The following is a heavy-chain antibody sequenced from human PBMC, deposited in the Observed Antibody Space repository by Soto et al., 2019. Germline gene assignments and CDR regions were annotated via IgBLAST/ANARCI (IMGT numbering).Heavy chain of an antibody. D-gene: IGHD3-3*01. V-gene: IGHV3-23*01. CDR3: VKDKERGGYDSDFDS. Sequence: EVQLLESGGGLIQPGGSLRLSCAASGFTIGSYGMGWVRQAPGKGLEWVSTITGGNTYYAASVKGCFTISRDNYKNTLYLQMGSLRAEDTALYYCVKDKERGGYDSDFDSWGQGTLVTVSS. CDR2: ITGGNT. CDR1: GFTIGSYG. J-gene: IGHJ4*02.